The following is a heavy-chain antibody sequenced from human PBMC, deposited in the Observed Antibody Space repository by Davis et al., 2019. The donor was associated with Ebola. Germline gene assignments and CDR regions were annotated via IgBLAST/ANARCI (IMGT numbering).Heavy chain of an antibody. CDR3: ARSRWESHNYNYYMDV. CDR2: VSYDGNNE. J-gene: IGHJ6*03. CDR1: GFTFRSYS. V-gene: IGHV3-30*03. D-gene: IGHD1-1*01. Sequence: GESLKISCAASGFTFRSYSMNWVRQAPGKGLEWVAVVSYDGNNEYYADFVKGRFTISRDNSKNTLYLQMNSLRLEDTAVYYCARSRWESHNYNYYMDVWGKGTTVTVSS.